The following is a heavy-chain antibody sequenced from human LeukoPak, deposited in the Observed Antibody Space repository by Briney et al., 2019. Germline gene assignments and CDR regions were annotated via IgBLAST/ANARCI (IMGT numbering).Heavy chain of an antibody. D-gene: IGHD1-26*01. CDR2: IKQDGSET. CDR1: GYTFSIYW. V-gene: IGHV3-7*01. CDR3: TRENSGSLSLEY. Sequence: GGSLRLSCAASGYTFSIYWMNWVRQAPGKGLEWVASIKQDGSETYYMESVQGRFTVSRDNDMNFLYLQLSSLRAEDTAVYYCTRENSGSLSLEYWGQGTLVTVSS. J-gene: IGHJ4*02.